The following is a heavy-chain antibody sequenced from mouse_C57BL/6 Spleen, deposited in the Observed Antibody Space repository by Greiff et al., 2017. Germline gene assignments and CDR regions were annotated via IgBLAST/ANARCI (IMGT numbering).Heavy chain of an antibody. CDR3: ARGYFDV. CDR2: FNPSTGGT. J-gene: IGHJ1*03. Sequence: EVQLQQSGPELVKPGASVKISCKASGYSFTGYSMNWVKQSPGKSLEWIGDFNPSTGGTTYNQKFKAKATLTVDKSSSTAYVQLKGLTSEDSAVYYCARGYFDVWGTGTTVTVSS. V-gene: IGHV1-42*01. CDR1: GYSFTGYS.